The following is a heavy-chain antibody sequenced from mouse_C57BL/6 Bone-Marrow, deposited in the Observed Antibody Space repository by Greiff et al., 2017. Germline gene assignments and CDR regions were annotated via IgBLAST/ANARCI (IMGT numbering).Heavy chain of an antibody. CDR2: IYPGGGYT. CDR1: GYTFTNYW. D-gene: IGHD1-1*01. J-gene: IGHJ1*03. CDR3: AREYYYYGSSYGYFDV. V-gene: IGHV1-63*01. Sequence: QVHVKQPGAELVRPGTSVKMSCKASGYTFTNYWIGWAKQRPGHGLEWIGDIYPGGGYTNYNEKFKGKATLTADKSSSTAYMQFSSLTSEDSAIYYCAREYYYYGSSYGYFDVWGTGTTVTVSS.